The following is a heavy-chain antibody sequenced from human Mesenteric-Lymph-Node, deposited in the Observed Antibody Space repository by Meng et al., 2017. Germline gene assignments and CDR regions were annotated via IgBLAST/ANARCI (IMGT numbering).Heavy chain of an antibody. J-gene: IGHJ4*02. CDR3: ARSDYVWGSYRPLFTY. CDR1: GGSISSGGYY. CDR2: IYYSGST. Sequence: GSLRLSCTVSGGSISSGGYYWSWIRQPPGKGLEWIGYIYYSGSTNYNPSLKSRVTISVDTSKNQFSLKLSSVTAADTAVYYCARSDYVWGSYRPLFTYWGQGTLVTVSS. D-gene: IGHD3-16*02. V-gene: IGHV4-61*08.